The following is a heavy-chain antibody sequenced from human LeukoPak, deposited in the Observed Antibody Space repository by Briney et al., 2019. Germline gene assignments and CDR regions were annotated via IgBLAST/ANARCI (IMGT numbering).Heavy chain of an antibody. D-gene: IGHD2-2*01. Sequence: PSETLSLTCTVSGGSISSYYWSWLRQPPGKGLEWVGYIYYSGSTNYNPSLKSRVTISVDTSKNQFSLKLSSVTAADTAVYYCARDAQYGIPADPYWYFDLWGRGTLVTVSS. V-gene: IGHV4-59*01. CDR1: GGSISSYY. CDR2: IYYSGST. J-gene: IGHJ2*01. CDR3: ARDAQYGIPADPYWYFDL.